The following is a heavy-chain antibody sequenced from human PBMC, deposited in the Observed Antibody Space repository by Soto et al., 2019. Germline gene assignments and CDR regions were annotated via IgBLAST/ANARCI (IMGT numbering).Heavy chain of an antibody. D-gene: IGHD1-26*01. V-gene: IGHV1-69*13. CDR3: ARDRRPYYASAARDAFDI. CDR1: GGTFSSYA. J-gene: IGHJ3*02. CDR2: IIPIFGTA. Sequence: ASVKVSCKASGGTFSSYAISWVRQAPGQGLEWMGGIIPIFGTANYAQKFQGRVTITADESTSTAYMELSSLRSEDTAVYYCARDRRPYYASAARDAFDIWGQGTMVTVSS.